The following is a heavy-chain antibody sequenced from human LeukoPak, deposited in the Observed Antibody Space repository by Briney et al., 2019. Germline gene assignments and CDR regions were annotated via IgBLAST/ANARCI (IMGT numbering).Heavy chain of an antibody. D-gene: IGHD1-1*01. J-gene: IGHJ4*02. V-gene: IGHV3-33*01. CDR1: GLIFSNDA. CDR2: IWFDGSNK. CDR3: VRDPSGSGFAFDS. Sequence: GRSLRLSCAASGLIFSNDAMHWVRQAPGKGLEWVAFIWFDGSNKHYADSVKGRFTISRDNSEDTLYLQMNSLRAEDTAVCYCVRDPSGSGFAFDSWGQGALVTVSS.